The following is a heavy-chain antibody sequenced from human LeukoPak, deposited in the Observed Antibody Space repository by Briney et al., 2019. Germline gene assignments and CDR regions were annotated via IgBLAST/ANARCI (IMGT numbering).Heavy chain of an antibody. CDR2: IYYSETT. CDR3: ARQRADYYYYYVDV. Sequence: SETLSLTRTVSGGSINSANYYWGWLRQPPGKGLEWIGSIYYSETTYDNPSLKSRVTISIETSKNQFSLKLSSVTASDTAVYYCARQRADYYYYYVDVWGKGTTVAVS. CDR1: GGSINSANYY. J-gene: IGHJ6*03. V-gene: IGHV4-39*01.